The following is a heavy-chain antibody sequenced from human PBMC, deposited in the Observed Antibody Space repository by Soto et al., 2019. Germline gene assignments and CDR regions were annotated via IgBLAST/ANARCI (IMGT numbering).Heavy chain of an antibody. J-gene: IGHJ5*02. Sequence: SQTLSLTCAISGDSVSSNSAAWNWIRQSPSRGLEWLGRTYYRSKWYNDYAVSVKSRITINPDTSKNQFSLQLNSVTPEDTAVYYCARGSCGGDCYDPNWFDPWGQGTLVTVSS. CDR2: TYYRSKWYN. V-gene: IGHV6-1*01. D-gene: IGHD2-21*01. CDR1: GDSVSSNSAA. CDR3: ARGSCGGDCYDPNWFDP.